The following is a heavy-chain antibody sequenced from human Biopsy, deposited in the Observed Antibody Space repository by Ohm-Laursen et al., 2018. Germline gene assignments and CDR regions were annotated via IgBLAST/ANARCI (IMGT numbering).Heavy chain of an antibody. CDR2: IYYDGIT. J-gene: IGHJ6*02. Sequence: SDTLSLTCAVSGYSVTNDYYWGCIRQPPGKGLEWIGNIYYDGITYYNPSLKSRVAMSVDTSKNQFSLRLTSVTAADTAVYYCARVAGGYAYYYGMDVWGQGTTVIVSS. CDR3: ARVAGGYAYYYGMDV. V-gene: IGHV4-38-2*01. D-gene: IGHD5-12*01. CDR1: GYSVTNDYY.